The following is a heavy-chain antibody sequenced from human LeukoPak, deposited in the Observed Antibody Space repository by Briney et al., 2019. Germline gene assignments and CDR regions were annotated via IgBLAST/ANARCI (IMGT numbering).Heavy chain of an antibody. CDR2: INPSGST. J-gene: IGHJ6*03. CDR3: ARARHDIPMIVVVMNSVCYYLEV. Sequence: SETLSLTCAVYGGSFSGYHWTWIRQSPGKGLEWIGDINPSGSTYYNPSLKSRLTISVDTSKNQFSLHLRPVPAADPAVSYCARARHDIPMIVVVMNSVCYYLEVWGKGTTVTVS. D-gene: IGHD3-22*01. V-gene: IGHV4-34*01. CDR1: GGSFSGYH.